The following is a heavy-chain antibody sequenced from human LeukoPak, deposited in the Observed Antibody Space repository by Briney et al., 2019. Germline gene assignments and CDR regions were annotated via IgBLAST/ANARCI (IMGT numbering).Heavy chain of an antibody. J-gene: IGHJ4*02. CDR1: GGSISSSGCY. V-gene: IGHV4-39*07. CDR2: IYYSGST. CDR3: AREFIAAAGDKFDY. Sequence: PSETLSLTCTVSGGSISSSGCYWGWIRQPPGKGLEWIGSIYYSGSTYYNPSLKSRVTISVDTSKNQFSLKLSSVTAADTAVYYCAREFIAAAGDKFDYWGQGVLVTVSS. D-gene: IGHD6-13*01.